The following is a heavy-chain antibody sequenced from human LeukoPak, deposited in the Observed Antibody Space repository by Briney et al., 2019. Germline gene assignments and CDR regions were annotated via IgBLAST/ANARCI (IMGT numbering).Heavy chain of an antibody. D-gene: IGHD3-3*01. CDR3: TRKAVRFLEWSTSYYYYYMDV. CDR1: GFIFGDYA. V-gene: IGHV3-49*04. CDR2: IRSKAYGGTT. Sequence: GGSLRLSCTASGFIFGDYAMSWVRQAPGKGLEWVGFIRSKAYGGTTENAASVKGRFIISRDDSKSIAYLQMNSLKTEDTAVYYCTRKAVRFLEWSTSYYYYYMDVWGKGTTVTVSS. J-gene: IGHJ6*03.